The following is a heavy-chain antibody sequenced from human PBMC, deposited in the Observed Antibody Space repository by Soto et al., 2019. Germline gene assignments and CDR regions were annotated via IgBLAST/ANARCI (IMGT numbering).Heavy chain of an antibody. CDR1: GYSISSGYY. CDR2: IYHSGST. D-gene: IGHD3-10*01. Sequence: SETLSLTCAVSGYSISSGYYWGWIRQPPGKGLEWIGSIYHSGSTYYNPSLKSRVTIPVDTSKNQFSLKLSSVTAADTAVYCCARVVRGVTLYYYYYGMDVWGQGTTVTVSS. CDR3: ARVVRGVTLYYYYYGMDV. V-gene: IGHV4-38-2*01. J-gene: IGHJ6*02.